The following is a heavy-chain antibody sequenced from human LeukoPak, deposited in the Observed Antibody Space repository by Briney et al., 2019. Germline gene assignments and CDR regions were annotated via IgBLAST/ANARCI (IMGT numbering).Heavy chain of an antibody. J-gene: IGHJ4*02. Sequence: GGSLRLSCAASGFTFSNYWMHWVRQAPGKGLVWVSRFNSDGITTSYADSVKGRFTISRDNAKNTLYLQMNSLRAEDTAVYYCARSQYYDFWSGLYYWGQGTLVTVSS. CDR3: ARSQYYDFWSGLYY. D-gene: IGHD3-3*01. CDR2: FNSDGITT. CDR1: GFTFSNYW. V-gene: IGHV3-74*01.